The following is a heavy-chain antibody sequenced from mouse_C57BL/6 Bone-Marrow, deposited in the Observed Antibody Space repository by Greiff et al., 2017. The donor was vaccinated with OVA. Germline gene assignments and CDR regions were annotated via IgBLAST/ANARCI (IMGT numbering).Heavy chain of an antibody. Sequence: EVKLMESGGGLVQSGRSLRLSCATSGFTFSDFYMEWVRQAPGKGLEWIAARRNKANDYTTEYSASVKGRFIVSRDTSQSILYLQMNALRAYYSAIYYCSRYAHFYAMDYWGPGTSVTVSS. CDR2: RRNKANDYTT. CDR1: GFTFSDFY. CDR3: SRYAHFYAMDY. V-gene: IGHV7-1*01. J-gene: IGHJ4*01.